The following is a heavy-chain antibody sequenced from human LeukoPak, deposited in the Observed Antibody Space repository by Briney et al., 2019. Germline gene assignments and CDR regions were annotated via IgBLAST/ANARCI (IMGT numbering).Heavy chain of an antibody. CDR2: IYSGGST. CDR3: ARGSSSWYVDY. J-gene: IGHJ4*02. V-gene: IGHV3-53*01. D-gene: IGHD6-13*01. CDR1: GFPVSSNY. Sequence: PGGSLRLSCPAPGFPVSSNYMSWVRPAPGKGLEWVSVIYSGGSTYYEDSVKGRVTISRDNSKNTLYLQMNSLRAEDTAVYYCARGSSSWYVDYWGQGTLVTVSS.